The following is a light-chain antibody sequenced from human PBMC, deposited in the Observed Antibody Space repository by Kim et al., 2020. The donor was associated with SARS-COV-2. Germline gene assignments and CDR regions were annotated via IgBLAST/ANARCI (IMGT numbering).Light chain of an antibody. J-gene: IGLJ3*02. CDR3: AAWDDSLKGSV. Sequence: GKRVTSSCSGSISNIGSNVVNWYRQLPGTAPKLLMYSNDYRPSGVPDRFSGSKSGTSASLAISGLQSEDEADYYCAAWDDSLKGSVFGGGTQLTVL. V-gene: IGLV1-44*01. CDR2: SND. CDR1: ISNIGSNV.